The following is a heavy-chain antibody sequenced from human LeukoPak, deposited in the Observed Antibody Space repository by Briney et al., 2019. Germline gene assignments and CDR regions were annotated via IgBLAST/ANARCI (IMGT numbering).Heavy chain of an antibody. CDR3: AKDASAYYDSSGYYLDY. D-gene: IGHD3-22*01. J-gene: IGHJ4*02. CDR2: ISGSGGST. CDR1: GFTFSSYA. Sequence: GGSLRLSCAASGFTFSSYAMSWVRQAPGKGLEWVSAISGSGGSTYYADSVKGRFTISRDNSKNTLYLQMNSLRAEDTAVYYCAKDASAYYDSSGYYLDYWGQGTLVTVSS. V-gene: IGHV3-23*01.